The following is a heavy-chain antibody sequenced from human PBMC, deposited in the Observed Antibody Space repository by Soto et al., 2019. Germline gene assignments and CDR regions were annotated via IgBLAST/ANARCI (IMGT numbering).Heavy chain of an antibody. D-gene: IGHD6-13*01. CDR2: ISGSGGST. CDR3: AKDPTGRSSWDQEFYYYYYYMDD. CDR1: GFTFSSYA. Sequence: PEGSLRRSCAASGFTFSSYAMSWVRQAPGKGQEWVSAISGSGGSTYYADSVKGRFTISSDNSKNTLYLQMNNLRAEDTAVYYCAKDPTGRSSWDQEFYYYYYYMDDWGKGTTVTVSS. V-gene: IGHV3-23*01. J-gene: IGHJ6*03.